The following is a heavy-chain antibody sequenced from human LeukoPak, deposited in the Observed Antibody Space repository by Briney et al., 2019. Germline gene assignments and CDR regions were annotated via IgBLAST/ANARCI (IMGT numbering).Heavy chain of an antibody. CDR3: ARDQGGKSYCSGGSCYSGGNWFDP. Sequence: ASVKVSCKASGYTFTSYYMHWVRQAPGQGLEWMEIINPSGGSTSYAQKFQGRVTMTRDTSTSTVYMELSSLRSEDTAVYYCARDQGGKSYCSGGSCYSGGNWFDPWGQGTLVTVSS. D-gene: IGHD2-15*01. J-gene: IGHJ5*02. CDR1: GYTFTSYY. CDR2: INPSGGST. V-gene: IGHV1-46*01.